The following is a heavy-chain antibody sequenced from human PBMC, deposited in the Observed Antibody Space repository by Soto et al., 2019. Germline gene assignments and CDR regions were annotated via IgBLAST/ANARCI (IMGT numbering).Heavy chain of an antibody. Sequence: ASVKVCCKDSGYTFTSYGMSWVRQAHRQGLEWMGWTSAYNGNTNYAQKLQGRVTMTTDTSTSTAYMELRSLRSDDTAVYYCARGVPYDFWSGYSHNNWFDPWGQGTLVTVSS. J-gene: IGHJ5*02. V-gene: IGHV1-18*01. D-gene: IGHD3-3*01. CDR2: TSAYNGNT. CDR1: GYTFTSYG. CDR3: ARGVPYDFWSGYSHNNWFDP.